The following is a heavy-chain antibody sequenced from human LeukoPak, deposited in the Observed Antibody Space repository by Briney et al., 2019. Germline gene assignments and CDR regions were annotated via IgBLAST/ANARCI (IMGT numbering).Heavy chain of an antibody. CDR1: GFTFSDRY. D-gene: IGHD2-8*01. CDR2: SRNKANSYTT. J-gene: IGHJ4*02. Sequence: GGSLRLSCAASGFTFSDRYVAWVRQAPGRGLEWVARSRNKANSYTTEYPASVKDRFTISRDVSRNLLYLQMNSLKAEDTAVYYCVRGYNGFDSWGQGTLVTVSS. CDR3: VRGYNGFDS. V-gene: IGHV3-72*01.